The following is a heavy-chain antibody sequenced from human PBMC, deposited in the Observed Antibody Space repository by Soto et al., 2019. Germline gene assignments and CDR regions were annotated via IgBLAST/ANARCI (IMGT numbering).Heavy chain of an antibody. CDR3: AKGGEGSGSYPKTHLDY. J-gene: IGHJ4*02. CDR1: GFTFSSYA. V-gene: IGHV3-23*01. Sequence: PGGSLRLSCAASGFTFSSYAMSWVRQAPGKGLEWVSAISGSGGSTYYADSVKGRFTISRDNSKNTLYLQMNSLRAEDTAVYYCAKGGEGSGSYPKTHLDYWGQGTLVTVSS. CDR2: ISGSGGST. D-gene: IGHD3-10*01.